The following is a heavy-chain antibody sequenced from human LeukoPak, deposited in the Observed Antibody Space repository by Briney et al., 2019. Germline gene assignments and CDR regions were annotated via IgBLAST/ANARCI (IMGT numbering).Heavy chain of an antibody. J-gene: IGHJ4*02. CDR2: ISSSGSTI. V-gene: IGHV3-48*03. Sequence: GGSLRLSCAASGFTFSSYEMNWVRQAPGKGLEWVSYISSSGSTIYYADSVKGRFTISRDNAKNSLYLQMNSLRAEDAAVYYCAREPHGVVVVVAATGYFDYWGQGTLVTVSS. CDR3: AREPHGVVVVVAATGYFDY. D-gene: IGHD2-15*01. CDR1: GFTFSSYE.